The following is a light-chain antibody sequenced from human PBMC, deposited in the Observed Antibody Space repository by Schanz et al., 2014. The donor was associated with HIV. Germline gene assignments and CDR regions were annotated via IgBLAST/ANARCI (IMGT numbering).Light chain of an antibody. V-gene: IGKV3-20*01. Sequence: EIVMTQSPATLSVSPGERATLSCRASQSVSSNLAWYQQKPGQAPRLLIFGASIRTTGIPDRFSGSGSGIDFTLTISRLEPEDFAVYYCQQYGSSPGTFGQGTKVEIK. CDR2: GAS. CDR1: QSVSSN. CDR3: QQYGSSPGT. J-gene: IGKJ1*01.